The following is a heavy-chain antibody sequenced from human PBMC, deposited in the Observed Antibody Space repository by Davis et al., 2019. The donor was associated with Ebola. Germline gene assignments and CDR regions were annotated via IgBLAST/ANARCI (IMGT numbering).Heavy chain of an antibody. CDR2: INWNGGST. CDR3: ARGQTAVFDY. Sequence: GESLKISCAASGFTFDDYGMTWVRQAPGKGLEWVSGINWNGGSTYYADSVKGRFTISRDNAKNSLYLQMNSLRAEDTALYYCARGQTAVFDYWGQGTQVTVSS. J-gene: IGHJ4*02. CDR1: GFTFDDYG. V-gene: IGHV3-20*04. D-gene: IGHD5-18*01.